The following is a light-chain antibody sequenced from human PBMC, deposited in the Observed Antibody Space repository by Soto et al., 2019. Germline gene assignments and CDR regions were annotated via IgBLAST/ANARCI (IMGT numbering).Light chain of an antibody. CDR1: QSVSSY. J-gene: IGKJ4*01. CDR3: QQRSNWQGAT. V-gene: IGKV3-11*01. Sequence: SVVTQYPATLSLSPGERATLSCMASQSVSSYLAWYQQKPGQAPRLLIYDASNRATGIPARFSGSGSGTDFTLTISSLEPEDFAVYYCQQRSNWQGATFGGGTKVDI. CDR2: DAS.